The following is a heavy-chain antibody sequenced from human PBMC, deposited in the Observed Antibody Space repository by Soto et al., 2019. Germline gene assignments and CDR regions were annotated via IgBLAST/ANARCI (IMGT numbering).Heavy chain of an antibody. J-gene: IGHJ5*02. CDR1: GGTFSSYA. CDR2: IIPIFGTA. D-gene: IGHD2-8*01. CDR3: ARAGVVLMVYATYNWFDP. V-gene: IGHV1-69*13. Sequence: SVKVSCKASGGTFSSYAISWVRQAPGQGLEWMGGIIPIFGTANYAQKFQGRVTITADESTSTAYMELSSLRSEDTAVYYCARAGVVLMVYATYNWFDPWGQGTLVTVSS.